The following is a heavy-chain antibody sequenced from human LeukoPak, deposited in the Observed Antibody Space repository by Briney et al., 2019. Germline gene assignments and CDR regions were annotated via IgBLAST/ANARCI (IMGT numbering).Heavy chain of an antibody. CDR1: GFTFSKTW. J-gene: IGHJ4*02. CDR3: ARAAVVVPAASGDY. Sequence: PGGSLRLSCAAAGFTFSKTWMSWVRQAPGKGLEWVSYISSSSSTIYYTDSVKGRFTISRDNAKNSLYLQMNSLRAEDTAVYYCARAAVVVPAASGDYWGQGTLVTVSS. D-gene: IGHD2-2*01. V-gene: IGHV3-48*01. CDR2: ISSSSSTI.